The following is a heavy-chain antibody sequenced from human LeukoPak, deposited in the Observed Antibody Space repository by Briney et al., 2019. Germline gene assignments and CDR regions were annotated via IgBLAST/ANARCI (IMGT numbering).Heavy chain of an antibody. V-gene: IGHV3-30-3*01. Sequence: GALRLSCAASGFTFSSYAMHWVRQAPGKGLEWVAVISYDGSNKYYADSVKGRFTISRDNSKNTLYLQMNGLTAEDTAMYYCARDSYQDYYGRFDPWGQGTLIIVSS. CDR3: ARDSYQDYYGRFDP. J-gene: IGHJ5*02. CDR1: GFTFSSYA. D-gene: IGHD3-10*01. CDR2: ISYDGSNK.